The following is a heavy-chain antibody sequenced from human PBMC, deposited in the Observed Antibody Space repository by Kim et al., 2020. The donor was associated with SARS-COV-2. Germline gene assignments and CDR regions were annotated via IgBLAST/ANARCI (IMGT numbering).Heavy chain of an antibody. CDR2: IIPIFGTA. Sequence: SVKVSCKASGGTFSSYAISWVRQAPGQGLEWMGGIIPIFGTANYAQKFQGRVTITADESTSTAYMELSSLRSEDTAVYYCASSEVWGSGSYLYLDYWGQGTLVTVSS. J-gene: IGHJ4*02. CDR1: GGTFSSYA. V-gene: IGHV1-69*13. CDR3: ASSEVWGSGSYLYLDY. D-gene: IGHD3-10*01.